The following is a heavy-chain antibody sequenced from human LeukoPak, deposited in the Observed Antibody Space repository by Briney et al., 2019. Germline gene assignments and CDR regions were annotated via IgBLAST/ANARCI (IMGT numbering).Heavy chain of an antibody. CDR2: ISGSGDYS. Sequence: PGGSLRLSCAASGFTFSNYVMNWVRQAPGKGLEWVSAISGSGDYSNSADSVKGRFTISRDNSENTLYLQMNSLRAEDTGVYYCAKDFSAGGNCGYGRFDPWGQGTLVTVSS. CDR3: AKDFSAGGNCGYGRFDP. CDR1: GFTFSNYV. D-gene: IGHD1-1*01. J-gene: IGHJ5*02. V-gene: IGHV3-23*01.